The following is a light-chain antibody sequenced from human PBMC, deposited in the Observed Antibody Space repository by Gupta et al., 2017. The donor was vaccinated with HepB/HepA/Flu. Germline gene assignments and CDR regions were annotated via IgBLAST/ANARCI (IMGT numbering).Light chain of an antibody. J-gene: IGKJ1*01. V-gene: IGKV3-15*01. CDR2: GTS. Sequence: IVITQSPATLSVSPGGRATLSCRASQSVGTTLAWYQQRPGQGPRLLISGTSIRATVVPARFSGSGSGTEFTLTISSLQSEDVAIYYCLQHNQWPPWTFGQGTKVEIK. CDR1: QSVGTT. CDR3: LQHNQWPPWT.